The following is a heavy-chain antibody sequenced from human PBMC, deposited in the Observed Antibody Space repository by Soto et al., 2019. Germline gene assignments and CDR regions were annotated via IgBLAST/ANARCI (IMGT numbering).Heavy chain of an antibody. Sequence: SETLSLTCTVSGGSISSYYWSWIRQPPGKGLEWIGYIYYSGSTNYNPSLKSRVTISVDTSKNQFSLKLSSVTAADTAVYYCARATGSPYYFDYWGQGTLVTVSS. V-gene: IGHV4-59*01. J-gene: IGHJ4*02. D-gene: IGHD1-1*01. CDR1: GGSISSYY. CDR2: IYYSGST. CDR3: ARATGSPYYFDY.